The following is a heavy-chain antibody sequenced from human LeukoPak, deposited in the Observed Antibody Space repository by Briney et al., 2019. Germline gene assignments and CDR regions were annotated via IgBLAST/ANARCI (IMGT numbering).Heavy chain of an antibody. CDR3: ASSRGIGYCSSTSCYRSVEAEGSLDY. CDR1: GYTFTSYG. J-gene: IGHJ4*02. V-gene: IGHV1-18*01. CDR2: ISAYNGNT. Sequence: ASVKVSCKASGYTFTSYGISWVRQAPGQGLEWMGWISAYNGNTNCAQKLQGRVTMTTDTPTSTAYMELRSLRSDDTAVYYCASSRGIGYCSSTSCYRSVEAEGSLDYWGQGTLVTVSS. D-gene: IGHD2-2*01.